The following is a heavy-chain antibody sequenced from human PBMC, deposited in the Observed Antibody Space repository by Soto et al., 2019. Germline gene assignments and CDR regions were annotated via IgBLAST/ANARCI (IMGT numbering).Heavy chain of an antibody. J-gene: IGHJ4*02. D-gene: IGHD3-22*01. Sequence: KSSETLSLTCTVSGDSISTFYWGWMRQSPGKELEWIGYVYYTGSTNYNPSLKSRVTISVDRSKNQFSLKLTSANAADTVVYYCARGRTVRNYADDSSDYFYFFDYWGQGTQVTVSS. CDR2: VYYTGST. V-gene: IGHV4-59*01. CDR1: GDSISTFY. CDR3: ARGRTVRNYADDSSDYFYFFDY.